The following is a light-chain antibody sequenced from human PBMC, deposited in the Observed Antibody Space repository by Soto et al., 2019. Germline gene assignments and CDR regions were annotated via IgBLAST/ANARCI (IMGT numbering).Light chain of an antibody. CDR1: QNINTW. CDR2: GAS. CDR3: QQYGGSPRT. J-gene: IGKJ1*01. V-gene: IGKV3-20*01. Sequence: TQSPSTLSASVGDRVTITCRASQNINTWLAWYQQRRGQAPRLLIHGASNRATGIPDRFSGSGSGTDFTLTISRLEPEDFAVYYCQQYGGSPRTFGQGTKVDIK.